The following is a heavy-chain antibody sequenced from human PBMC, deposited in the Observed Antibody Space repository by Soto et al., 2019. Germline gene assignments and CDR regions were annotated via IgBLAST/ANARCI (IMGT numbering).Heavy chain of an antibody. Sequence: GASLRVSCAAPGFPFSSYAVSWVRPAPGKGLEWVSAISGSGGSTYYADSVKGRFTISRDNSKNTLYLQMNSLRAEDTAVYYCAKDRLLVVARGMDVWGQGTTVTVSS. D-gene: IGHD2-15*01. J-gene: IGHJ6*02. CDR2: ISGSGGST. CDR1: GFPFSSYA. CDR3: AKDRLLVVARGMDV. V-gene: IGHV3-23*01.